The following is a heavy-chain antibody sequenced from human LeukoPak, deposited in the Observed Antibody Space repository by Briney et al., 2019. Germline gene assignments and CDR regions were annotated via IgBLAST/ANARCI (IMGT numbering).Heavy chain of an antibody. CDR3: ARQTSSSSRVDY. Sequence: GESLKISCKGSGYIFTNYWIGWVRQMPGKSLEWMGIIYPGDSDTTYSPSFQGQVTISADKSISTAYLQWSSLKASDTAMYYCARQTSSSSRVDYWGQGTLVTVSS. J-gene: IGHJ4*02. CDR1: GYIFTNYW. CDR2: IYPGDSDT. D-gene: IGHD6-6*01. V-gene: IGHV5-51*01.